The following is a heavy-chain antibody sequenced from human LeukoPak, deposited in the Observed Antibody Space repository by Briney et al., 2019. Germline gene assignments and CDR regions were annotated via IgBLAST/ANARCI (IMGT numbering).Heavy chain of an antibody. J-gene: IGHJ4*02. CDR3: ARDRGIGDYYHYYFDY. V-gene: IGHV4-59*01. CDR1: GGSISNYY. CDR2: IYYSGST. D-gene: IGHD4-17*01. Sequence: KPSETLSLTCTVSGGSISNYYWSWVRQPPGKGLEWIGYIYYSGSTEYNPSLKSRVTISIDTSKNQFSLKLSSVTAADTAVYYCARDRGIGDYYHYYFDYWGQGTLVTVSS.